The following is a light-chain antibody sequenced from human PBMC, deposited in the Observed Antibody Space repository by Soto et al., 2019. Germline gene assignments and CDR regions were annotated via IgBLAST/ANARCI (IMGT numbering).Light chain of an antibody. CDR3: QSYDSTLSARYV. J-gene: IGLJ1*01. V-gene: IGLV1-40*01. CDR2: GNN. CDR1: SSNIGANYD. Sequence: QSALTQPPSVSGAPGQRVTISCTGSSSNIGANYDVHWYQHRPGTAPKLLIFGNNNRPSGVPDRFSGSKSGTSASLAITGLQAEDEGDYYCQSYDSTLSARYVFGTGTKVTVL.